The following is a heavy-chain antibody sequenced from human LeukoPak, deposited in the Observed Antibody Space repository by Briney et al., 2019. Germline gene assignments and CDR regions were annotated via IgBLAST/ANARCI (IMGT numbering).Heavy chain of an antibody. D-gene: IGHD3-22*01. J-gene: IGHJ4*02. V-gene: IGHV4-34*01. CDR1: GGSFSGYY. Sequence: SETLSLTCAVYGGSFSGYYWSWIRQPLGKGLEWSGEINHSGSTNYNPSLKSRVTISVDTSKNQFSLKLSSVTAADTAVYYCARHYYDSSGSTTWDYWGQGTLVTVSS. CDR3: ARHYYDSSGSTTWDY. CDR2: INHSGST.